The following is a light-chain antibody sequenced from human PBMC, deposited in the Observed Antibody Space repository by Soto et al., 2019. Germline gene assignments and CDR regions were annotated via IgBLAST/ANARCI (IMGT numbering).Light chain of an antibody. J-gene: IGLJ2*01. V-gene: IGLV1-51*01. CDR3: GTWDSSLSGVV. Sequence: QSVLTQPPSVSAAPGQKVTISCSGSSSNIGNNYVSWHQHLPGAAPIVLIYGNDKRPSGIPDRFSASKSGTSATLDITGLQTGDEADYYCGTWDSSLSGVVFGGGTKLTVL. CDR1: SSNIGNNY. CDR2: GND.